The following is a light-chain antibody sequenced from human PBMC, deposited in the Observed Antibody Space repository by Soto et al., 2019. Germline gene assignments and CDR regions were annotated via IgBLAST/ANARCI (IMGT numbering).Light chain of an antibody. CDR2: GAS. J-gene: IGKJ1*01. CDR1: QSLSKN. V-gene: IGKV3-15*01. CDR3: QQYDSWPRT. Sequence: EIVLTQSPDTLSLSPGERATLSCRASQSLSKNLVWYQQKPGQAPRLLIYGASTRATGIPARFSGSGSGTEFTLTISSLQSEDFGVYYCQQYDSWPRTFGQGTKVDIK.